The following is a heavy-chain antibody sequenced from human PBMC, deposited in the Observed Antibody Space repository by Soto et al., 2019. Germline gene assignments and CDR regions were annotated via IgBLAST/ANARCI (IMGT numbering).Heavy chain of an antibody. V-gene: IGHV1-3*01. Sequence: GASVKVSCKASGYTFTSYAMHWVRQAPGQRLEWMGWINAGNGNTKYSQKFQGRVTITRDTSVSTAYMELSSLRSEDTAVYYCARGVDMITFGGVIAKYNWFDPWGQGTLVTVSS. CDR2: INAGNGNT. D-gene: IGHD3-16*02. CDR3: ARGVDMITFGGVIAKYNWFDP. CDR1: GYTFTSYA. J-gene: IGHJ5*02.